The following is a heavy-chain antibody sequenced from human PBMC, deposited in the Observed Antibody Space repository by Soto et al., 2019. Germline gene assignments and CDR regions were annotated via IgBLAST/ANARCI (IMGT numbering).Heavy chain of an antibody. D-gene: IGHD1-1*01. CDR3: AREDRDDNRGPGN. V-gene: IGHV4-39*02. CDR1: GVSIRSTRYY. J-gene: IGHJ1*01. Sequence: SETLSLTCSVFGVSIRSTRYYWGWVRQPPGKGLEWLGSIYYTGATQYNPSLEGRVTMSVDTSMNQFSLKLRFVTAADSAIYYCAREDRDDNRGPGNWGQGTLVTVSS. CDR2: IYYTGAT.